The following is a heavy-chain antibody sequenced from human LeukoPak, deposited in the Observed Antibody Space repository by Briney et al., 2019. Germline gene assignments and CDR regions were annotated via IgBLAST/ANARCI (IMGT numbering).Heavy chain of an antibody. CDR3: ARVQYYAFWSGYLVDY. Sequence: SGPALVKPTQTLTLTCTFSGFSLSTSGMCVSWIRQPPGKALEWLARIDWDDDKYYSTSLKTRLTISKDTSKNQVVLTMTNMDPLDTPTYYCARVQYYAFWSGYLVDYWGQGTLVTVSS. J-gene: IGHJ4*02. D-gene: IGHD3-3*01. V-gene: IGHV2-70*11. CDR1: GFSLSTSGMC. CDR2: IDWDDDK.